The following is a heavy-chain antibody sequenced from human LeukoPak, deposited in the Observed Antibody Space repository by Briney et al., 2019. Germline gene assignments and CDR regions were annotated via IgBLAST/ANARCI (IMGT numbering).Heavy chain of an antibody. CDR2: INHSGST. Sequence: PSETLSLTCAVYGGSFSGYYWSWIRQPPGKGLEWIGEINHSGSTNYNPSLKSRVTISVDTSKNQFSLKLSSVTAADTAVYYCAGAKTGYRSYYYYGMDVWGQGTTVTVSS. D-gene: IGHD3-9*01. CDR1: GGSFSGYY. V-gene: IGHV4-34*01. J-gene: IGHJ6*02. CDR3: AGAKTGYRSYYYYGMDV.